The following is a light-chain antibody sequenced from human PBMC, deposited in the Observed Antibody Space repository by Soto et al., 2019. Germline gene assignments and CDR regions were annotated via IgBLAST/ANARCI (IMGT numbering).Light chain of an antibody. CDR1: SSDVGGYNY. CDR3: TSYTSSSTLDV. V-gene: IGLV2-14*01. CDR2: EVS. J-gene: IGLJ1*01. Sequence: QSVLTQPASVSGSPGQSITISCTGTSSDVGGYNYVSWYQQHPGKAPKLMIYEVSNRPLGGSNRFSGSKSGNTASLTISGLQAEDEADYYCTSYTSSSTLDVFGTGTKVTVL.